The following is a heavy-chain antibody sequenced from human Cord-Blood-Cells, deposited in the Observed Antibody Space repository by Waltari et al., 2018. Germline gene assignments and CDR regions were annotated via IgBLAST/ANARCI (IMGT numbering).Heavy chain of an antibody. D-gene: IGHD7-27*01. CDR3: ALGRLGKGLFDY. CDR2: IKQEGSEK. Sequence: EVQLVESGGGLVQPGGSLRLSCAASGFTFSSYWMSWVRQAPGKGLGWGANIKQEGSEKYYVDCVKGRFTISRDNAKNSLYLQMNSLRAEDTAVYYCALGRLGKGLFDYWGQGTLVTVSS. V-gene: IGHV3-7*01. CDR1: GFTFSSYW. J-gene: IGHJ4*02.